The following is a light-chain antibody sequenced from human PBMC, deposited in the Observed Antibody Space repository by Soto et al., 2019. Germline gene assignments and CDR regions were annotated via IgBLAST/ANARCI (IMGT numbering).Light chain of an antibody. J-gene: IGLJ1*01. CDR1: HSDVGGYNF. Sequence: QSVLTQPASVSGSPGQSITISCTGTHSDVGGYNFVSWYQQHPGKAPKLMIYEVINRPSGVSNRFSGSKSGSTASLTISGLQVEDEADYYCISFTATSTDVFGSGTKVTLL. CDR2: EVI. CDR3: ISFTATSTDV. V-gene: IGLV2-14*01.